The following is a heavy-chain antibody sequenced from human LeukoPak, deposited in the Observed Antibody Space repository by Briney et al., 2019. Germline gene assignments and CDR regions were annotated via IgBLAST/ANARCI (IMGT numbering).Heavy chain of an antibody. D-gene: IGHD6-6*01. J-gene: IGHJ4*02. CDR1: GFTFGTHA. V-gene: IGHV3-23*01. CDR2: MSGRGDTS. CDR3: ARSIFYSSSSDY. Sequence: GGSLRLSCAASGFTFGTHAMTWVRQAPGKGLEWVSGMSGRGDTSYYADSVKGRFTISRDNAKNSLYLQMNSLRAEDTAVYYCARSIFYSSSSDYWGQGTLVTVSS.